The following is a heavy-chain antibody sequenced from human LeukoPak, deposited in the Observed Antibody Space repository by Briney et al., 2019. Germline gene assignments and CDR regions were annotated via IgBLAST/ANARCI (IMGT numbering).Heavy chain of an antibody. V-gene: IGHV3-23*01. J-gene: IGHJ4*02. D-gene: IGHD3-22*01. Sequence: PGGSLRLSCAASGFTFNNYAMSWVRQAPGKGLEWVSAISGSDGSTYYADSVKGRFTISRDNSKNTLYLQMNSLRAEDTAVYYCAKAFRPMIVVIPSDYWGQGTLVTVSS. CDR3: AKAFRPMIVVIPSDY. CDR1: GFTFNNYA. CDR2: ISGSDGST.